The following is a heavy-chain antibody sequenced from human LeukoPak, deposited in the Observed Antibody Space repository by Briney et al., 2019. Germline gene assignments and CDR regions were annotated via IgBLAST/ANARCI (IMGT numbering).Heavy chain of an antibody. CDR2: ISAYNGNT. CDR1: GYTFTSYG. J-gene: IGHJ6*03. V-gene: IGHV1-18*01. D-gene: IGHD6-13*01. Sequence: ASVKVSCKASGYTFTSYGISWVRRAPGQGLGWMGWISAYNGNTNYAQKLQGRVTMTTDTSTSTAYMELRSLRSDDTAVYYCARSGYSSSWYRDYYYYMDVWGKGTTVTVSS. CDR3: ARSGYSSSWYRDYYYYMDV.